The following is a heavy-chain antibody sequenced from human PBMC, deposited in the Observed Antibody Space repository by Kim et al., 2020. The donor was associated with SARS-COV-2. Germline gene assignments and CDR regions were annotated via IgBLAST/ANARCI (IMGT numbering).Heavy chain of an antibody. J-gene: IGHJ4*02. CDR3: AKDTEGRREGFDY. CDR2: ITWNSGSI. CDR1: GFTFDDYA. Sequence: GGSLRLSCAASGFTFDDYAMHWVRQAPGKGLEWVSGITWNSGSIGYADSVKGRFTISRDNAKNSLYLQMNSLRVEDTALYYCAKDTEGRREGFDYWGQGTLVTVSS. V-gene: IGHV3-9*01.